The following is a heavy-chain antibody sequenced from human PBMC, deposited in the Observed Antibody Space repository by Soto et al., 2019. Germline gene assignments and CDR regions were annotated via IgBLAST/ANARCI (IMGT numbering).Heavy chain of an antibody. V-gene: IGHV4-39*01. D-gene: IGHD6-13*01. CDR1: GGSISSSSYY. CDR2: IYYSGST. J-gene: IGHJ5*02. CDR3: ARTIAAARHWFDP. Sequence: SETLSLTCTVSGGSISSSSYYWGWIRQPPGKGLEWIGSIYYSGSTYYNPSLKSRVTISVDTSKNQFSLKLSSVTAADTAVYYCARTIAAARHWFDPWGQGTLVTVSS.